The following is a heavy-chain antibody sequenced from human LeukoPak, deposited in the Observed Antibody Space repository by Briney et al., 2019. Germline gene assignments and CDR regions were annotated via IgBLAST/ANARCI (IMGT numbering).Heavy chain of an antibody. CDR2: IYYSGST. V-gene: IGHV4-30-4*08. J-gene: IGHJ4*02. CDR1: GGSISSGDYY. CDR3: ARELGGYYFDY. Sequence: SETLSLTCTVSGGSISSGDYYWSWIRQPPGKGLEWIGYIYYSGSTYYNPSLKSRVTISVDTSKNQFSLKLSSVTAADTAVYYCARELGGYYFDYWGQETLVTVSS. D-gene: IGHD1-7*01.